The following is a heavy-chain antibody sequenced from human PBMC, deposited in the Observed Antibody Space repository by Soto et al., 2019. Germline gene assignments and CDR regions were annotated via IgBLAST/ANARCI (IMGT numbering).Heavy chain of an antibody. V-gene: IGHV3-33*01. D-gene: IGHD3-22*01. J-gene: IGHJ3*02. CDR1: GFTFSSYG. CDR2: IWYDGSNK. Sequence: QVQLVESGGGVVQPGRSLRLSCAASGFTFSSYGMHWVRQAPGKGLEWVAVIWYDGSNKYYADSVKGRFTISRDNSKNTLYLQMNSLRAEDTAVYYCARDKWLLLRFGNDAFDIWGQGTMVTVSS. CDR3: ARDKWLLLRFGNDAFDI.